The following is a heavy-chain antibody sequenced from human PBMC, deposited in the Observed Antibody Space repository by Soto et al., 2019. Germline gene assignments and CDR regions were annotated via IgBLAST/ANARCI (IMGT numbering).Heavy chain of an antibody. D-gene: IGHD2-2*01. J-gene: IGHJ6*02. CDR2: IIPISGTA. V-gene: IGHV1-69*01. CDR3: ARSQGSSTSLELYYYYYYGMDV. Sequence: QVQLVQSGAEVKKPGSSVKVSCKASGGTFSSYAISWVRQAPGQGLEWMGGIIPISGTANDAMKFQGRVTITADECTSTVYMELSSLRSEATAVYFCARSQGSSTSLELYYYYYYGMDVWGQATTVSVSS. CDR1: GGTFSSYA.